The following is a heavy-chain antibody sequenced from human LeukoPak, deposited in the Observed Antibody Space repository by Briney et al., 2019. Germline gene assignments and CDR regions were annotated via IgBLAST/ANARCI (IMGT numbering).Heavy chain of an antibody. CDR2: IKQDGGEE. V-gene: IGHV3-7*01. D-gene: IGHD7-27*01. CDR3: ARDSGDRPRAVGYFFDY. Sequence: GGSLRLSCAASEFTFSSSAMSWVRQAPGKGLEWVANIKQDGGEEYYVDSVKGRFTISRDNAKNSLYLQMSSLGAEDTAIYYCARDSGDRPRAVGYFFDYWGPGTLVTVSS. CDR1: EFTFSSSA. J-gene: IGHJ4*02.